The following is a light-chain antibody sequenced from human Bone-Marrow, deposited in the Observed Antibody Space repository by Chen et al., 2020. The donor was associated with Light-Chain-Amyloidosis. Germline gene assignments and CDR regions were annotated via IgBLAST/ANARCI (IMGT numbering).Light chain of an antibody. Sequence: SYVLTQPSSVSVAPGQTATIACGGNNIGSTSVHWYQQTPGQAPLLVVYDDSDRPSGIPERLSGSNAGNTATLTISRVEAGDEADYYWQVWDRGSDRPVFGGGTKLPVL. V-gene: IGLV3-21*02. CDR3: QVWDRGSDRPV. CDR2: DDS. CDR1: NIGSTS. J-gene: IGLJ3*02.